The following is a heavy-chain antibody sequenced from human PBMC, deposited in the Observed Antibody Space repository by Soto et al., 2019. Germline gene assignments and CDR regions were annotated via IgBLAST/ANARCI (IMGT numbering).Heavy chain of an antibody. CDR2: IYYSGST. CDR3: ARDQVDTRNFGDWFDP. J-gene: IGHJ5*02. V-gene: IGHV4-31*03. CDR1: GGSISSGGYY. Sequence: SETLSLTCTVSGGSISSGGYYWSWIRQHPGKGLEWIGYIYYSGSTYYNPSLKSRVTISVDTSKNQFSLKLSSVTAADTAVYYCARDQVDTRNFGDWFDPWGQGTLVTVSS. D-gene: IGHD5-18*01.